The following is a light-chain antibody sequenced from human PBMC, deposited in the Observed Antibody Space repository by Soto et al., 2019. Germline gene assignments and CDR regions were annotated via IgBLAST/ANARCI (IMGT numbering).Light chain of an antibody. V-gene: IGLV2-23*01. Sequence: QSVLTQPASVSGSPGQSITISCTGTSSDVGSYNLVSWYQQHPGKAPKLMIYEGSKRPSGVSNRFSGSKSGNTASLTISGLQAEYEADYYSCSYSGSSTFVFGTGTMVTVL. CDR1: SSDVGSYNL. J-gene: IGLJ1*01. CDR2: EGS. CDR3: CSYSGSSTFV.